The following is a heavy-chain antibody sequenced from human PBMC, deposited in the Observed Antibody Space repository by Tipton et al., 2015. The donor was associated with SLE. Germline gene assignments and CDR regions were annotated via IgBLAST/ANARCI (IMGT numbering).Heavy chain of an antibody. V-gene: IGHV4-59*12. CDR1: GGSISSYY. D-gene: IGHD5-12*01. Sequence: TLSLTCTVSGGSISSYYWSWIRQPPGKGLEWIGYIYYSGSTDYNPSLKSRVSISEDVSKNQFSLKLSSVTAADTAFYYCSRGGVGGYDYFDYWGQGTLVTVSS. CDR3: SRGGVGGYDYFDY. CDR2: IYYSGST. J-gene: IGHJ4*02.